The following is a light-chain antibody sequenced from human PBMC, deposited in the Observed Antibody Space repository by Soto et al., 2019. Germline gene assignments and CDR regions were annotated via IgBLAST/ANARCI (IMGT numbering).Light chain of an antibody. V-gene: IGKV3-15*01. CDR2: GAS. Sequence: EIVMTQTPATLSVSPGERATLSCRASQSFSSYLAWYKQKTGRAPRLIIYGASTRATDIPARFSGTGSGTEFTLTISSLKSEDFALYYCQQYNNWPLTFGGGTKVDI. CDR3: QQYNNWPLT. CDR1: QSFSSY. J-gene: IGKJ4*01.